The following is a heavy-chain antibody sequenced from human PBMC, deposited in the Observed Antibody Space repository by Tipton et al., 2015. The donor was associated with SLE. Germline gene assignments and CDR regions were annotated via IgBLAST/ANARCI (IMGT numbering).Heavy chain of an antibody. V-gene: IGHV4-4*07. CDR3: ATGRGADGYYTYGLDV. J-gene: IGHJ6*02. D-gene: IGHD1-26*01. CDR2: IYTSGST. Sequence: TLSLTCTVSGGSISSYYWSWIRQPAGKGLEWIGRIYTSGSTSYNPSLKSRVTVSVDTSKNQFSLRLTSVTAADTAVYYCATGRGADGYYTYGLDVWGQGATVTVSS. CDR1: GGSISSYY.